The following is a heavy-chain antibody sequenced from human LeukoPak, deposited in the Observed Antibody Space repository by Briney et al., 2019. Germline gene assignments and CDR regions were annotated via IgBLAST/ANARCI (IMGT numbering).Heavy chain of an antibody. CDR2: ISYDGSNK. Sequence: GRSLRLSCAASGFTFSSYAMHWVRQAPGKGLEWVGVISYDGSNKYYADSVKGRFTISRDNSKNTLYLQMNSLRAEDTAVYYCARDRGYDILTGYPPGMDVWGQGTTVTVSS. CDR1: GFTFSSYA. V-gene: IGHV3-30-3*01. J-gene: IGHJ6*02. D-gene: IGHD3-9*01. CDR3: ARDRGYDILTGYPPGMDV.